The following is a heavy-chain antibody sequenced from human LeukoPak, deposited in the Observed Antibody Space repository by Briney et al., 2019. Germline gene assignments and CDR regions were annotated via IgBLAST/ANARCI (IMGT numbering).Heavy chain of an antibody. CDR2: GYYTGNT. D-gene: IGHD6-13*01. Sequence: SETLSLTCTVSGGSVSFYYWNWIRQPPGKGLEWIGYGYYTGNTNYNPSLKSRVTISVDTSKHQFSLKLSSVTAADTAVYYCARRGRAAAANFDYWGQGTLVTVSS. CDR1: GGSVSFYY. J-gene: IGHJ4*02. CDR3: ARRGRAAAANFDY. V-gene: IGHV4-59*08.